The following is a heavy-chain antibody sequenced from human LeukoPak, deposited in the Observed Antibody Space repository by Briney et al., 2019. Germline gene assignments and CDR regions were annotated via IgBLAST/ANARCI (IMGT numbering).Heavy chain of an antibody. V-gene: IGHV3-30*03. CDR2: LSDDESTR. Sequence: PGGSLRLSCVASGFTFSTHVMHWVRQAPGKGLEGVAVLSDDESTRYYGDSVKGRFAISRDTSKNTLYLQMNSLRAEDTAVYYCAVISGYADNPKGGINQLRDYWGQGTLVTVSS. D-gene: IGHD5-12*01. CDR1: GFTFSTHV. CDR3: AVISGYADNPKGGINQLRDY. J-gene: IGHJ4*02.